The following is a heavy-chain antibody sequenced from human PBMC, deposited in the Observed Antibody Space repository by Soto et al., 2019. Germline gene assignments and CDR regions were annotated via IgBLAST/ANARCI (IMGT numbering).Heavy chain of an antibody. CDR1: GDSVSSNSAA. V-gene: IGHV6-1*01. CDR2: TYYRSRWFT. CDR3: ARMYCINGICYSVRLDY. Sequence: SQTLSLTCAISGDSVSSNSAAWNWFRQSPSKGLEWLGRTYYRSRWFTDYAVSVKGRIIINADTSKNQFSLQLNSVSPEDTAVYYCARMYCINGICYSVRLDYWGHGMLVTVSS. J-gene: IGHJ4*01. D-gene: IGHD2-8*01.